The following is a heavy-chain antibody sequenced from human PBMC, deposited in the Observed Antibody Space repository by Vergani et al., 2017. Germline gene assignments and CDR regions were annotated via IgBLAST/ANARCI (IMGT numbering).Heavy chain of an antibody. Sequence: QVQLQESGPGLVKPSETLSLTCTVSGGSISSYYWSWIRQPPGKGLEWIGYIYYSGSTNYNPSLKSRVTISVDTSKNQFSLKLSSVTAADTAVYYCARVVLWFGASPSAVGFDPWGQGTLVTVSS. CDR3: ARVVLWFGASPSAVGFDP. V-gene: IGHV4-59*01. J-gene: IGHJ5*02. CDR2: IYYSGST. D-gene: IGHD3-10*01. CDR1: GGSISSYY.